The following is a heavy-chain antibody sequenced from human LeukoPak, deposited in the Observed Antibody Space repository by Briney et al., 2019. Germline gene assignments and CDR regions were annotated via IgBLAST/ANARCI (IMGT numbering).Heavy chain of an antibody. V-gene: IGHV3-30-3*01. J-gene: IGHJ4*02. D-gene: IGHD2-21*01. Sequence: GRSLTLSCAASGFTFTIHAVHWVRQAPGKGLEWVAVTYGTNRFYSDSVRGRFTISGDTSKNTIYLQMNSLRPEDTAMYYCAKDLIAGPPDYFDYWGQGTLVSVSS. CDR2: TYGTNR. CDR3: AKDLIAGPPDYFDY. CDR1: GFTFTIHA.